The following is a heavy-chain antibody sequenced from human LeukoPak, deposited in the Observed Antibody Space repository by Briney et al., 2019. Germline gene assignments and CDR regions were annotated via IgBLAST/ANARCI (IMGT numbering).Heavy chain of an antibody. CDR3: ARGVTGYCSSTSCRGYYGMDV. D-gene: IGHD2-2*03. V-gene: IGHV3-7*03. J-gene: IGHJ6*02. CDR1: GFTFSSYA. CDR2: IKQDGSEK. Sequence: PGGSLRLSCAASGFTFSSYAMTWVRQAPGKGLEWVANIKQDGSEKYYVDSVKGRFTISRDNAKNSLYLQMNSLRAEDTAVYYCARGVTGYCSSTSCRGYYGMDVWGQGTTVTVSS.